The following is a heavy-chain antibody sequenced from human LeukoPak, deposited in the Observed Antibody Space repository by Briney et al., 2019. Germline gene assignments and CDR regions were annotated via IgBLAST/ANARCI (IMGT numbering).Heavy chain of an antibody. V-gene: IGHV3-23*01. CDR3: AGLTYYDFWSGPQLSVGYYYYMDV. Sequence: PGGSLRLSCAASGFTFSSYAMSWVRQAPGKGLEWVSAISGSGGSTYYADSVKGRFTISRDNSKNTLYLQMNSLRAEDTAVYYCAGLTYYDFWSGPQLSVGYYYYMDVWGKGTTVTVSS. J-gene: IGHJ6*03. CDR1: GFTFSSYA. CDR2: ISGSGGST. D-gene: IGHD3-3*01.